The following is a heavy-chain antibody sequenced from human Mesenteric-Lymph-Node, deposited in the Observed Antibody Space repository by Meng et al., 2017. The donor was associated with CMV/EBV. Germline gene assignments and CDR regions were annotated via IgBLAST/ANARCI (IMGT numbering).Heavy chain of an antibody. J-gene: IGHJ6*02. Sequence: GESLKISCAASGFVFSGYSMNWVRQAPGKGLEWVSYISSSGSPTYYADSVKGRFTISRDNAKNSLYLQMSSLRAEDTAVYYCARDSVLRFLEWLSGGMDVWGQGTTVTVSS. V-gene: IGHV3-48*04. D-gene: IGHD3-3*01. CDR3: ARDSVLRFLEWLSGGMDV. CDR2: ISSSGSPT. CDR1: GFVFSGYS.